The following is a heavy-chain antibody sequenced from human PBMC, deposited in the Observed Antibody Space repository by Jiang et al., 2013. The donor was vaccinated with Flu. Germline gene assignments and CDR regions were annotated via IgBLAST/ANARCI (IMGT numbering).Heavy chain of an antibody. Sequence: VQLVESGGGLVQPGRSLRLSCAASGFTFDDYAMHWVRQAPGKGLEWVSGISWNSGSIGYADSVKGRFTISRDNAKNSLYLQMNSLRAEDTALYYCVTALLTGYYDWGYWGQGTLVTVSS. CDR3: VTALLTGYYDWGY. CDR1: GFTFDDYA. D-gene: IGHD3-9*01. J-gene: IGHJ4*02. CDR2: ISWNSGSI. V-gene: IGHV3-9*01.